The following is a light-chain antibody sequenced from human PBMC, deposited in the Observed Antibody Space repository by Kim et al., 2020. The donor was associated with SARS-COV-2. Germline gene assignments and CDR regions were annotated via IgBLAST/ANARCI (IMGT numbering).Light chain of an antibody. Sequence: ASLGNRVTITCRASQGIRSDLGWYQQKPGRAPTRLIYGASTLESGVPSRFSGSGSGTEFTLTISSLQPEDFATYYCLQHHAYPRTFGQGTKVDIK. CDR2: GAS. J-gene: IGKJ1*01. V-gene: IGKV1-17*01. CDR3: LQHHAYPRT. CDR1: QGIRSD.